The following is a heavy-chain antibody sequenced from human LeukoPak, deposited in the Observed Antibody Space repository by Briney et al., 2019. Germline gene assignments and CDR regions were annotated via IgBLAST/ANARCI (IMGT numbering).Heavy chain of an antibody. CDR2: VNLQGST. CDR1: GGSITNTNY. J-gene: IGHJ4*02. CDR3: AREGGPYRPLDY. Sequence: SETLSLTCGVSGGSITNTNYWTWVRQPPGKGLEWIGEVNLQGSTNYNPSLMGRVAIAVDTSENHISLQLTSVTAADTAVYYCAREGGPYRPLDYSGQGTLVTVPS. V-gene: IGHV4-4*02.